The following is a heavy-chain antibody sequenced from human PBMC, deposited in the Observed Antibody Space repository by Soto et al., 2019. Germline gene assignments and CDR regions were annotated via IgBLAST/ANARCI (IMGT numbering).Heavy chain of an antibody. CDR2: FYYSEST. J-gene: IGHJ6*02. Sequence: SETLSLTCTVSGGSISSGRYSWGWIRQPPGKGLEWIGTFYYSESTHYNPSLESRVTISVDTSKNQFSLKVYSVTAADTAVYYCARLGGHCSSTSCHGYYGMDVWGQGTTVTVSS. D-gene: IGHD2-2*01. CDR1: GGSISSGRYS. V-gene: IGHV4-39*01. CDR3: ARLGGHCSSTSCHGYYGMDV.